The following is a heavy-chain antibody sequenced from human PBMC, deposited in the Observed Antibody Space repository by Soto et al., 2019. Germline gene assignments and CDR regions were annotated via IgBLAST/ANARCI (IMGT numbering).Heavy chain of an antibody. V-gene: IGHV3-20*01. J-gene: IGHJ3*02. D-gene: IGHD3-10*01. CDR3: AREPYYYGSGTYGAFDI. CDR1: GFTFDDYG. CDR2: IKWNGGTT. Sequence: GGSLRLSCVASGFTFDDYGMSWVRQVPGKGLEWVSGIKWNGGTTEYADSVKGRFTISRDNAKNSLYLQMNSLRVEDTALYHCAREPYYYGSGTYGAFDIWGQGTMVTVSS.